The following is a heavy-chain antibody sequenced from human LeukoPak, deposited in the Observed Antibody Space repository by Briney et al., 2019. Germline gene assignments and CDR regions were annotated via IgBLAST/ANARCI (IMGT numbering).Heavy chain of an antibody. CDR3: ARGPAAIDALGDYYYMDV. CDR2: IIPIFGTA. Sequence: SVKVSCKASGGTFSSYAISWVRQAPGQGLEWMGGIIPIFGTANYAQKFQGRVTITTDESTSTAYMELSSLRSEDTAVYYCARGPAAIDALGDYYYMDVWGKGTTVTVSS. D-gene: IGHD2-2*02. CDR1: GGTFSSYA. J-gene: IGHJ6*03. V-gene: IGHV1-69*05.